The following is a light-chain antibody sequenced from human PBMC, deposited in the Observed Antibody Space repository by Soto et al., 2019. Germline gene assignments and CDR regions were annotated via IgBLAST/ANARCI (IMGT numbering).Light chain of an antibody. CDR2: TDD. CDR3: SSYGGDTTYV. V-gene: IGLV2-23*01. J-gene: IGLJ1*01. Sequence: QSVLAQPASVSGSPGQSITISCTGTSSDVGSYKLVSWYQQYPGKAPKLIIYTDDKRPPGVSNRFSGSRSSNTASLTISGLQPEDEADHYCSSYGGDTTYVFGTGTKVTVL. CDR1: SSDVGSYKL.